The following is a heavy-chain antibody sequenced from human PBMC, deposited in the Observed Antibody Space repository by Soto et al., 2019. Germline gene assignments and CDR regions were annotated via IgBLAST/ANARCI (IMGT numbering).Heavy chain of an antibody. CDR3: TRDLFSYDYSGILWFDP. CDR2: IRSKGHNYAT. D-gene: IGHD3-16*01. Sequence: SLRLSCAASGFAFSGSAMYWVRQASGNGREWVGRIRSKGHNYATEYAASVKGRFTISRDDSKNTAYLQMNSLQTEDTAVYYCTRDLFSYDYSGILWFDPWGQGTLVTVSS. V-gene: IGHV3-73*01. J-gene: IGHJ5*02. CDR1: GFAFSGSA.